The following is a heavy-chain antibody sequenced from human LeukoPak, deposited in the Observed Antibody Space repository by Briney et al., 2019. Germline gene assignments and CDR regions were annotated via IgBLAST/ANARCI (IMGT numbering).Heavy chain of an antibody. CDR3: ARAPRVWYFDY. CDR1: GFTFGSFS. CDR2: ISSSSSYI. D-gene: IGHD2-21*01. J-gene: IGHJ4*02. Sequence: GGSRRLSCAASGFTFGSFSMNWVRQAPGKGLEWVSSISSSSSYIYYADSVKGRFTISRDNAKNSLYLQMNSLRAEDTAVYYCARAPRVWYFDYWGQGTLVTVSS. V-gene: IGHV3-21*01.